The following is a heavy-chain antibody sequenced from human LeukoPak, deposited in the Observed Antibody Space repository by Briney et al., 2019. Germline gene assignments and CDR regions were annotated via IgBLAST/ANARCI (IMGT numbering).Heavy chain of an antibody. CDR1: GFTFSSYW. Sequence: PGGSLRLSCAASGFTFSSYWMHWVRQAPGKGLLWVSRINSDGSSTSYADSVKGRFTVSRDNAKNTLYLQMNSLRAEDTAVCYCARAYDSTFPHYYYMDVWGKGTTVTISS. CDR2: INSDGSST. CDR3: ARAYDSTFPHYYYMDV. J-gene: IGHJ6*03. D-gene: IGHD3-22*01. V-gene: IGHV3-74*01.